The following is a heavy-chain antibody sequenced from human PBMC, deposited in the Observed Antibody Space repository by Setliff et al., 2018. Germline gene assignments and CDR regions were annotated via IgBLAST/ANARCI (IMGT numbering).Heavy chain of an antibody. CDR2: VYYSGNT. D-gene: IGHD3-22*01. Sequence: PSETLSLTCTVSGGSISTTDYYWGWIRQPPGKGLEWIGCVYYSGNTYYSPSLKSRVTMFVDTSKNQFSLMLYSVTAAGTAIYYCARYDSSGYSENYYFDYWGQGTLVTVSS. V-gene: IGHV4-39*07. CDR1: GGSISTTDYY. CDR3: ARYDSSGYSENYYFDY. J-gene: IGHJ4*02.